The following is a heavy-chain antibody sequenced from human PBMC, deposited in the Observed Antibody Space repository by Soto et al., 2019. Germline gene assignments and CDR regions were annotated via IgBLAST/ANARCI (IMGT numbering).Heavy chain of an antibody. D-gene: IGHD1-1*01. CDR2: ISDNGGNT. V-gene: IGHV3-23*01. J-gene: IGHJ4*02. CDR1: GFTFSTVA. Sequence: GSLKISCVASGFTFSTVAMTWVRQAPGKGLEWVSSISDNGGNTDYADSVRGRFTLSRDNSKNTLYLQMNHLKAEDTAVYYCAKLYWNPRYFDYWGQGARVTVSS. CDR3: AKLYWNPRYFDY.